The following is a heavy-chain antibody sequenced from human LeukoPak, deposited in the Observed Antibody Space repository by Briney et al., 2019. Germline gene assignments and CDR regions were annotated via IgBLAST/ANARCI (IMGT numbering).Heavy chain of an antibody. D-gene: IGHD1-26*01. CDR2: IYYSGST. Sequence: SQTLSLTCTVSGGSISSGDYYWSWIRQPPGKGLEWSGYIYYSGSTYYNPSLKSRVTISVETSKNQISLKLSSVTAADTAVYYCARAGWEGTFDYWGQGTLVTVSS. CDR1: GGSISSGDYY. V-gene: IGHV4-30-4*08. CDR3: ARAGWEGTFDY. J-gene: IGHJ4*02.